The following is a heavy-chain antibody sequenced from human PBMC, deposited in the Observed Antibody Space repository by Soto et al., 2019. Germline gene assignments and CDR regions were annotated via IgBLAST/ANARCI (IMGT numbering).Heavy chain of an antibody. CDR2: NGGSRGGT. Sequence: EVQLLESGGGLVQPGGSLRLSCTASGFTFSSSAMNWVRQAPGQGLERVASVSENGGSRGGTYYADSVKGRFTISRDNSKNTLYLQMDSLRGADTAVYYCASAKAVVIAALGIWGQGTRVTVSS. J-gene: IGHJ3*02. V-gene: IGHV3-23*01. D-gene: IGHD2-21*01. CDR3: ASAKAVVIAALGI. CDR1: GFTFSSSA.